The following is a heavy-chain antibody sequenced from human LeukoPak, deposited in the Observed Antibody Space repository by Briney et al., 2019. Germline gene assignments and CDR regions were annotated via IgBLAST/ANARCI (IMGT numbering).Heavy chain of an antibody. J-gene: IGHJ3*02. CDR2: IWYDGSNE. CDR3: ARTPDAFDI. Sequence: GGSQRLSCAASGFALNNYAMHWVRQAPGKGLEWVAVIWYDGSNEYYSDSVKGRFAISRDISKNTLYLQMNSLRAEDTAVYYCARTPDAFDIWGQGTLVTVSS. CDR1: GFALNNYA. V-gene: IGHV3-33*01.